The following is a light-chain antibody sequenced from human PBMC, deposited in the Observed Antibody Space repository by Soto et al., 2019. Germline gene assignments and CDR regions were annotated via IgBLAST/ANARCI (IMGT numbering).Light chain of an antibody. CDR3: SSYTNINTRACV. V-gene: IGLV2-14*02. CDR1: SSDVGSYNL. Sequence: QSALTQPASVSGSPGQSITISCTGTSSDVGSYNLVSWYQHHPGKAPKLVIYEASERPSGVSNRFSGSKSGNTASLTISGLQAEDEAEYYCSSYTNINTRACVFGTGTKLTVL. J-gene: IGLJ1*01. CDR2: EAS.